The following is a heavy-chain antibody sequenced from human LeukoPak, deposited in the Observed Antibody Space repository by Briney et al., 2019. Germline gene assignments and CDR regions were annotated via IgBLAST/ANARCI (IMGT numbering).Heavy chain of an antibody. CDR2: IKQDGIEK. CDR1: GFTFSNHW. J-gene: IGHJ5*02. V-gene: IGHV3-7*04. D-gene: IGHD3-22*01. CDR3: ARGGSGFYCDPSQTGARAP. Sequence: GGSLRLSCAASGFTFSNHWMTWIRQAPGKGLEWVANIKQDGIEKYYADSVEGRFTVSRDNTKKTLFRQMHTLRAEDTAVYSGARGGSGFYCDPSQTGARAPW.